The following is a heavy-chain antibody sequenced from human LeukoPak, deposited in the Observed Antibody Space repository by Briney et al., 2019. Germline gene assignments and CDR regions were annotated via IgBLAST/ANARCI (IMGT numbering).Heavy chain of an antibody. CDR2: IIPIFGTA. D-gene: IGHD5-24*01. Sequence: SVNVSYKASGGTFNIDSIIWAREAPGQGLEWMGGIIPIFGTANYAQKFQGRVTITADESTSTAYMELSSLRSEDTAVYYCASAREIATTYYFDYWGRGTLVTVSS. J-gene: IGHJ4*02. CDR3: ASAREIATTYYFDY. V-gene: IGHV1-69*13. CDR1: GGTFNIDS.